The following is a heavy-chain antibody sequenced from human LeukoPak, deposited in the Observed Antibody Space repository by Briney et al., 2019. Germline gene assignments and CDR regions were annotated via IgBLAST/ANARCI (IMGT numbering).Heavy chain of an antibody. CDR3: ARLDIPMGTFDY. CDR1: GYTFTGYY. Sequence: ASVKVSCKASGYTFTGYYMHWVRQAPGQGLEWMGWINPDSGGTNYAQKFQGRVTMTRDTSISTAYMELSRLTSDDSAVYFCARLDIPMGTFDYWGQGTLVTVSS. D-gene: IGHD5-18*01. V-gene: IGHV1-2*02. J-gene: IGHJ4*02. CDR2: INPDSGGT.